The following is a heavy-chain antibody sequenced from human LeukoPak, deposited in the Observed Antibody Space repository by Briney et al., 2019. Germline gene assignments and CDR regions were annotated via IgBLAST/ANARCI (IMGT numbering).Heavy chain of an antibody. CDR2: INPSGGST. CDR1: GCTFTGYY. V-gene: IGHV1-46*01. CDR3: ARDKASSSGSNYYFDY. Sequence: ASVKVSCKASGCTFTGYYMHWVRQAPGQGLEWMGIINPSGGSTSYAQKFQGRVTMTRDMSTSTVYMELSSLRSEDTAVYYCARDKASSSGSNYYFDYWGQGTLVTVSS. D-gene: IGHD6-6*01. J-gene: IGHJ4*02.